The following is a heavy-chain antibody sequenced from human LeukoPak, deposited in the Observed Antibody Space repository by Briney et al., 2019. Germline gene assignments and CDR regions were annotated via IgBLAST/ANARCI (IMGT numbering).Heavy chain of an antibody. Sequence: PSETLSLTCSVSSGSISFHYWSWIRQPPGKGLEWLGFIYYSGTTRYNPSLRGRVTMSADTSKNHFSLKLTSVTAADTAVYYCARLLNNDRSGDPDTFDIWGRGTMVTVSS. D-gene: IGHD3-22*01. V-gene: IGHV4-59*11. CDR2: IYYSGTT. CDR1: SGSISFHY. CDR3: ARLLNNDRSGDPDTFDI. J-gene: IGHJ3*02.